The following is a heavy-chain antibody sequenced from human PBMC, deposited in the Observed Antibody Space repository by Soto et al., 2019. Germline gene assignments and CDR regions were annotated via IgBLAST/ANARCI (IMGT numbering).Heavy chain of an antibody. J-gene: IGHJ4*02. CDR3: ASHYFDSWTGHYTGVFYFDF. CDR2: MYHSGNT. D-gene: IGHD3-9*01. V-gene: IGHV4-39*01. Sequence: SETNSLTYTVSDGYIISSNHYWARLKQPPGEGLEWIGSMYHSGNTYYNPSLNSRVTISVDTSKNQFSLKLSSVTAADTALYFCASHYFDSWTGHYTGVFYFDFWGQGALVTVSS. CDR1: DGYIISSNHY.